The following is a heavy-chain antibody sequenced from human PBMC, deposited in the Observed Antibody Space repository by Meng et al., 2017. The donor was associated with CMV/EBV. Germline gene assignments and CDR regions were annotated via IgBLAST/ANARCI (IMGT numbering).Heavy chain of an antibody. J-gene: IGHJ4*01. CDR3: ALTMVVTRGFFDY. CDR2: IDWDDDK. Sequence: SGPTLVKPTQTLTLTCAFSGFSLTTSGVRVSWIRQPPGQALEWLARIDWDDDKFYSTSLKTRLTISKDTSKNQVVLTMTNMDPVDTATYYCALTMVVTRGFFDYWGQGTLVTVSS. CDR1: GFSLTTSGVR. V-gene: IGHV2-70D*14. D-gene: IGHD4-23*01.